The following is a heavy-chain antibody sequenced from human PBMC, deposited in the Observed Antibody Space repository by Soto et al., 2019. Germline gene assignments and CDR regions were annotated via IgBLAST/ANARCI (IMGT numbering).Heavy chain of an antibody. Sequence: EVPVMQSGGDLVQPGGSMSLSCTAVSGFTFSIYALRWVRQAPGTGLVWVATISRSGDTADYADSVKGRFTVSRDNSRKTLYLQMNSLRAEDTAVYYCAIDISVAGRWRGYWGQGTLVTVSS. CDR1: GFTFSIYA. V-gene: IGHV3-23*01. J-gene: IGHJ4*02. D-gene: IGHD6-19*01. CDR3: AIDISVAGRWRGY. CDR2: ISRSGDTA.